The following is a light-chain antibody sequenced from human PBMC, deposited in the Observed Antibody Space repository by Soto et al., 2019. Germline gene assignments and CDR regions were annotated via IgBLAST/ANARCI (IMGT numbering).Light chain of an antibody. CDR2: EGS. J-gene: IGLJ1*01. CDR1: SSDVGSYNL. V-gene: IGLV2-23*01. CDR3: CSYAGSSIFDV. Sequence: QSALTQPASVSGSPGQSITISCTGTSSDVGSYNLVSWYQQHPGKAPKLMIYEGSKRPSGVSNRFSGSKSGNTASLTISGLQAEDEADYYCCSYAGSSIFDVFGTGTQLTVL.